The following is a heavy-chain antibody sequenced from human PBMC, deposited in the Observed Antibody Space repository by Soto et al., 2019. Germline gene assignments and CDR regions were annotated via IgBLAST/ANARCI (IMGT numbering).Heavy chain of an antibody. Sequence: GGSLRLSCASSGFTFSPCSMNWVRQAPGKGLEWVSFISGSGDTKYYADSVKGRFTISRDNAKNSLYLQMSSLRDEDTAVYYCAKYCSSDVCFDYWGQGTLVTVSS. V-gene: IGHV3-48*02. J-gene: IGHJ4*02. D-gene: IGHD2-8*01. CDR2: ISGSGDTK. CDR1: GFTFSPCS. CDR3: AKYCSSDVCFDY.